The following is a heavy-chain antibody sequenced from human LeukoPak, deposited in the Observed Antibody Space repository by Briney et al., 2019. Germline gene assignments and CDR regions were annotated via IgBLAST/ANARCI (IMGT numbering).Heavy chain of an antibody. J-gene: IGHJ4*02. CDR1: GFTFDDYA. Sequence: PGRSLRLSCTTSGFTFDDYAMSWVRQAPGKGLEWVGFIRSKAYGGTAEYAASVKGRFTISRGDSKNIAYLQMNSLKTEDTAVYYCTRRYCSSINCPRHFDFWGQGTLVTVSS. CDR3: TRRYCSSINCPRHFDF. V-gene: IGHV3-49*04. D-gene: IGHD2-2*01. CDR2: IRSKAYGGTA.